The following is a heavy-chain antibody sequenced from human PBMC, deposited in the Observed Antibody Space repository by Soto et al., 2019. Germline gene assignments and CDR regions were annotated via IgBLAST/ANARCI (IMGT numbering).Heavy chain of an antibody. CDR1: GFTFRSYG. CDR2: IWYDGSNK. D-gene: IGHD1-20*01. J-gene: IGHJ6*03. CDR3: ARGSGHNAYYHDV. Sequence: QVQLVESGGGVIQPGRSLRLSCAASGFTFRSYGMHWVRQAPGKGLEWVAVIWYDGSNKFYADSVKGRFTIYRDNSKNTLYLQMNDLRVEDTAMYYCARGSGHNAYYHDVRGKGPTVTVSS. V-gene: IGHV3-33*01.